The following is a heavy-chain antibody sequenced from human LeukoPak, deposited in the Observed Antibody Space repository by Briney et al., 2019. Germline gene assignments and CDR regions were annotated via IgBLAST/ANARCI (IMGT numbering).Heavy chain of an antibody. Sequence: SETLSLTCTVSGGSISSYYWSWIRQPPGKGLEWIGYIYYSGSTNYNPSLKSRVTISIDTSKDQFSLKLRSVTAADTAVYYCARAEWELPLGNYWGQGTLVTVSS. D-gene: IGHD1-26*01. CDR1: GGSISSYY. V-gene: IGHV4-59*08. J-gene: IGHJ4*02. CDR3: ARAEWELPLGNY. CDR2: IYYSGST.